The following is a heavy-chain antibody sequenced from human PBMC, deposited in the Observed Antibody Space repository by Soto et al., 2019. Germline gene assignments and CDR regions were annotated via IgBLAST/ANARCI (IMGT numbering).Heavy chain of an antibody. CDR1: GYRFTSYG. V-gene: IGHV1-18*01. CDR3: ARGGYYDSSGSRNYHYYGMNV. Sequence: ASVKVSCKASGYRFTSYGISWVRQAPGQGIERLGWISAYDDNTKYAQTLQGRVSMSTDTSTNTSYMELRSLRSDYTAMYYCARGGYYDSSGSRNYHYYGMNVWGQGTTVTVSS. J-gene: IGHJ6*02. D-gene: IGHD3-22*01. CDR2: ISAYDDNT.